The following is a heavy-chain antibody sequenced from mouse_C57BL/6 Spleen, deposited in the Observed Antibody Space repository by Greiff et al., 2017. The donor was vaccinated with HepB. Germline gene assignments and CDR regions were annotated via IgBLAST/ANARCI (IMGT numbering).Heavy chain of an antibody. CDR1: GYSITSGYY. CDR3: ARCGNYGYFDY. D-gene: IGHD2-1*01. CDR2: ISYDGSN. Sequence: EVKLVESGPGLVKPSQSLSLTCSVTGYSITSGYYWNWIRQFPGNKLEWMGYISYDGSNNYNPSLKNRISITRDTSKNQFFLKLNSVTTEDTATYYCARCGNYGYFDYWGQGTTLTVSS. J-gene: IGHJ2*01. V-gene: IGHV3-6*01.